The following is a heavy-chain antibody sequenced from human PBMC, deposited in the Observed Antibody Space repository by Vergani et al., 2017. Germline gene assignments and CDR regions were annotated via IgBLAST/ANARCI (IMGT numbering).Heavy chain of an antibody. Sequence: QVQLQESGPGLVKPSETLSLTCTVSGGSISSYYWSWIRQPPGKGLEWIGYIYYSGSTNYNPSLKSRVTISVDTSKNQFSLKLSSVTAADTAVYYCATGIAAAGRRGGDYFDYWGQGTLVTFSS. CDR1: GGSISSYY. V-gene: IGHV4-59*08. CDR3: ATGIAAAGRRGGDYFDY. J-gene: IGHJ4*02. CDR2: IYYSGST. D-gene: IGHD6-13*01.